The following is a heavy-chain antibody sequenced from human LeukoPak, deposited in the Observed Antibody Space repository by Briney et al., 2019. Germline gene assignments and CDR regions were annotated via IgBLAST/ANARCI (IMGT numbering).Heavy chain of an antibody. D-gene: IGHD6-19*01. J-gene: IGHJ4*02. CDR1: GFTFSSYA. CDR2: ISGSGGST. V-gene: IGHV3-23*01. CDR3: AKDISSIGWQPGFDY. Sequence: PGGSLGLSCAASGFTFSSYAMSWVRQAPGKGLEWVSAISGSGGSTYYADSVKGRLTISRDNSKNTLYLQMNSLRAEDTAVYYCAKDISSIGWQPGFDYWGQGTLVTVSS.